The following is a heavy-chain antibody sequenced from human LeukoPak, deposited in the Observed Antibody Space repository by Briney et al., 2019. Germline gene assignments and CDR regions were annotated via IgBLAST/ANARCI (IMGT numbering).Heavy chain of an antibody. V-gene: IGHV4-59*02. D-gene: IGHD2/OR15-2a*01. CDR3: SEGYFEPFDH. Sequence: PSETLSLTCVVSGASVSSSHWNWIRQLPGKGLEWIGCLPYTGKTDYNPSLTSRVTISLDTSKNQVSLKLRSVTAADTAVYYCSEGYFEPFDHWGQGTLVTVSS. J-gene: IGHJ4*02. CDR1: GASVSSSH. CDR2: LPYTGKT.